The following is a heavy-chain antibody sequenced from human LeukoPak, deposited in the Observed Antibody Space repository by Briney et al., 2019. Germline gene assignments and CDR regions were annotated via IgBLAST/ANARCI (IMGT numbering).Heavy chain of an antibody. V-gene: IGHV1-46*01. CDR1: GYTFTSYY. CDR2: INPSGGST. D-gene: IGHD2-15*01. Sequence: ASVKVSCKASGYTFTSYYMHWVRQAPGQGLEWMGIINPSGGSTSYAQKFQGRVTMTRDTSTSTVYMELSRLRSDDTAVYYCASVLTAESAATNYYYYYGMDVWGQGTTVTVSS. CDR3: ASVLTAESAATNYYYYYGMDV. J-gene: IGHJ6*02.